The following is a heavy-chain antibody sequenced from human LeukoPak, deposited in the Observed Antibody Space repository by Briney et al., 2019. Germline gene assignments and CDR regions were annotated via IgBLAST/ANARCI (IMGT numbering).Heavy chain of an antibody. CDR2: IIPILGIA. V-gene: IGHV1-69*04. D-gene: IGHD5-24*01. J-gene: IGHJ4*02. CDR1: RGTFSSYA. CDR3: ARGEWLQSGRGLFDY. Sequence: SVEVSCKASRGTFSSYAISWVRQAPGQGLEWLGRIIPILGIANYAQKFQGRVTITADKSTSTAYMELSSLRSEDTAVYYCARGEWLQSGRGLFDYWGQGTLVTVSS.